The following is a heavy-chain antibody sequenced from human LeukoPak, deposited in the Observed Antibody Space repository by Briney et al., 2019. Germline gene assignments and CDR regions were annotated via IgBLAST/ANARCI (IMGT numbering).Heavy chain of an antibody. V-gene: IGHV4-34*01. CDR1: GGSFSGYY. D-gene: IGHD3-3*01. J-gene: IGHJ4*02. Sequence: SETLSLTCAVYGGSFSGYYWSWIRQPPGKGLEWIGEINHSGSTNYNPSLKSRVTISVDTSKSQFSLKLSSVTAADTAVYYCARAWYYDFWSGYYTSLYYFDYWGQGTLVTVSS. CDR3: ARAWYYDFWSGYYTSLYYFDY. CDR2: INHSGST.